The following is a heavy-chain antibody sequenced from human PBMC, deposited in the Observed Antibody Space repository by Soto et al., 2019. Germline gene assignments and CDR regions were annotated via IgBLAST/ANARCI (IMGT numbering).Heavy chain of an antibody. J-gene: IGHJ4*02. CDR1: GGSISSSNW. CDR3: ARREGPTVTSVQFDY. Sequence: SSETLSLTCAVSGGSISSSNWWSWVRQPPGKGLEWIGEIYHSGSTNYNPSLKSRVTISVDKSKNQFSLKLSSVTAADTAVYYCARREGPTVTSVQFDYWGQGTLVTVSS. CDR2: IYHSGST. V-gene: IGHV4-4*02. D-gene: IGHD4-17*01.